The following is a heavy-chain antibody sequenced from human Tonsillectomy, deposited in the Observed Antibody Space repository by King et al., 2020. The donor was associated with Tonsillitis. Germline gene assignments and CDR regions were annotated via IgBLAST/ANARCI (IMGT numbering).Heavy chain of an antibody. J-gene: IGHJ3*02. V-gene: IGHV3-21*01. Sequence: VQLVESGGGLVKPGGSLRLSCAASGFTFSAYSMNWVRQAPGKGLEWVSSISPTSGYIYYADSMKGRFTNSRDNAKNSLYLQMNSLRAEDTGVYYCARGHSGTYQGGDGLDTWGQGTMVTVSS. CDR1: GFTFSAYS. CDR3: ARGHSGTYQGGDGLDT. CDR2: ISPTSGYI. D-gene: IGHD1-26*01.